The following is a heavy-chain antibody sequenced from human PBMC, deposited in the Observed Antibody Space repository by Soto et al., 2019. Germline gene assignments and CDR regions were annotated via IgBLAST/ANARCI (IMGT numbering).Heavy chain of an antibody. D-gene: IGHD5-18*01. CDR3: TTRPGGQLWFRVPADGMDV. J-gene: IGHJ6*02. CDR2: IKSKTDGGTT. V-gene: IGHV3-15*07. Sequence: GGSLRLSCAASGFTFSNAWMNWVRQAPGKGLEWVGRIKSKTDGGTTDYNAPVKGRFTISRDDLKNTLYLQMNSLKTEDTAVYYCTTRPGGQLWFRVPADGMDVWGQGTTVTVSS. CDR1: GFTFSNAW.